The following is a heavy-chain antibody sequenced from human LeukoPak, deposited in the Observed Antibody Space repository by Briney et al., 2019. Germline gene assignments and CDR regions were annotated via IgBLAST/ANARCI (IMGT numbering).Heavy chain of an antibody. CDR2: IDHSGST. J-gene: IGHJ6*03. Sequence: PSETLSLTCAVYGESFSGYYWSWIRQPPGKGLEWLGEIDHSGSTNYSPSLKSRVTISVDTSKNQFSLKLSSVTAADTAVYYCARTEESGYSYRYFGYYYYMDVWGKGTTVTVSS. D-gene: IGHD5-18*01. CDR1: GESFSGYY. V-gene: IGHV4-34*01. CDR3: ARTEESGYSYRYFGYYYYMDV.